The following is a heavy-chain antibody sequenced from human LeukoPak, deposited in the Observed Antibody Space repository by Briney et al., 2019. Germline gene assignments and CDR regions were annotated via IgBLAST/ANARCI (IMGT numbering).Heavy chain of an antibody. CDR2: IYSGGST. V-gene: IGHV3-53*01. Sequence: QPGGSLRLSCAASGFIVSSNYMNWVRQAPGKGLEWVSVIYSGGSTYYADSVKGRFIISRDNSKNTLYLQMNSLRGEDTAVYYCTTVGSGWYDYWGQGTLVTVSS. D-gene: IGHD6-19*01. J-gene: IGHJ4*02. CDR3: TTVGSGWYDY. CDR1: GFIVSSNY.